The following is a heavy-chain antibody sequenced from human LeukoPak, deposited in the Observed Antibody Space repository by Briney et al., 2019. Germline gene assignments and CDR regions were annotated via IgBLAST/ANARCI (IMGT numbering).Heavy chain of an antibody. CDR2: INHSGST. D-gene: IGHD2-2*01. J-gene: IGHJ4*02. CDR1: GGSISSYY. CDR3: ARARRGSSTSGDFDY. V-gene: IGHV4-34*01. Sequence: SETLSLTCTVSGGSISSYYWSWIRQPPGKGLEWIGEINHSGSTNYNPSLKSRVTISVDTSKNQFSLKLSSVTAADTAVYYCARARRGSSTSGDFDYWGQGTLVTVSS.